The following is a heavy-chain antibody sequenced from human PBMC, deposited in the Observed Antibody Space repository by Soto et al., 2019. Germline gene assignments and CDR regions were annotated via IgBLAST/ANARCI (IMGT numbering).Heavy chain of an antibody. CDR3: AREYSSAWKTSDY. CDR2: ISDIGGNT. D-gene: IGHD6-19*01. Sequence: GGSLRLSCAASGFTFSNYAMSWVRQAPGKGLEWVSGISDIGGNTYYADSVKGRFTISRDNSKNTLFLQMNSLRAEDTAVYYCAREYSSAWKTSDYWGQGSLVTVSS. CDR1: GFTFSNYA. J-gene: IGHJ4*02. V-gene: IGHV3-23*01.